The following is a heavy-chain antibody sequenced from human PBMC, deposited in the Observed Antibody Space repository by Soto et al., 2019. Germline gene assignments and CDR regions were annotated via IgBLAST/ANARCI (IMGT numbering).Heavy chain of an antibody. CDR2: IYYSGST. J-gene: IGHJ4*02. V-gene: IGHV4-31*03. D-gene: IGHD4-17*01. Sequence: LSLTCTVSGGSISSGGYYWSWIRQHPGKGLEWIGYIYYSGSTYYNPSLKSRVTISVDTSKNQFSLKLSSVTAADTAVYYCAREPTHDYGDYVYWGQGTLVTVSS. CDR3: AREPTHDYGDYVY. CDR1: GGSISSGGYY.